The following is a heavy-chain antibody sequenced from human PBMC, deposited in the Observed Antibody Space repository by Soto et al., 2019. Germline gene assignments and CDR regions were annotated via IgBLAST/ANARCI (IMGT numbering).Heavy chain of an antibody. CDR3: ARGSEVVVAADLGMDV. J-gene: IGHJ6*02. CDR1: GGTFSSYA. D-gene: IGHD2-15*01. V-gene: IGHV1-69*13. CDR2: IIPIFGTA. Sequence: ASVKVSCKASGGTFSSYAISWVRQAPGQGLEWMGGIIPIFGTANYAQKFQGRVTITADESTSTAYMELSSLRSEDTAVYYCARGSEVVVAADLGMDVWGQGTTVTVSS.